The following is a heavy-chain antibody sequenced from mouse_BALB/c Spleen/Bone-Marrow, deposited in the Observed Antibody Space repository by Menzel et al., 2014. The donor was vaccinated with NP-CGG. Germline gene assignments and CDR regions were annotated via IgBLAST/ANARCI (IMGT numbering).Heavy chain of an antibody. CDR3: ARPENYDAMDY. CDR1: GYTFTSYW. CDR2: INPSTGYT. V-gene: IGHV1-7*01. Sequence: VQRVESGAELAKPGASMKMSCKASGYTFTSYWMHWVKQRPGQGLEWIGYINPSTGYTEYNQKFKDKATLTADKSSSTAYMQLSSLTSEDSAVYYCARPENYDAMDYWGQGTSVTVSS. J-gene: IGHJ4*01.